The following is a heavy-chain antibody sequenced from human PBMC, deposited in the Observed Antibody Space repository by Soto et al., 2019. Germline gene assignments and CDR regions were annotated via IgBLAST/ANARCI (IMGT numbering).Heavy chain of an antibody. CDR2: IYGGGGS. J-gene: IGHJ5*02. Sequence: PGGSLRLSCAASGFTVSTNYMSWVRQAPGKGLEWVSVIYGGGGSDYADSVKGRFSISRDNSKNTLYLQMNSLRAEDTAVYYCARTFADYGDYGRWFDPWGQGTLVTVS. V-gene: IGHV3-66*01. D-gene: IGHD4-17*01. CDR3: ARTFADYGDYGRWFDP. CDR1: GFTVSTNY.